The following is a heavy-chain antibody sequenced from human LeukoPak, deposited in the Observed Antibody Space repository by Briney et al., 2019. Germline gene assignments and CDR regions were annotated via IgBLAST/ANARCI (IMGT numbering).Heavy chain of an antibody. CDR2: ISTYNGNT. CDR1: GYTFTSNG. D-gene: IGHD4-11*01. CDR3: ARVRNDYKPRDPFDY. J-gene: IGHJ4*02. Sequence: ASVKVSCKASGYTFTSNGISWVRQAPGQGLEWMGWISTYNGNTNYAEKLQGRVTMTTDTPTSTAYMELRTLRFDDTAVYYCARVRNDYKPRDPFDYWGQGTLVTVS. V-gene: IGHV1-18*04.